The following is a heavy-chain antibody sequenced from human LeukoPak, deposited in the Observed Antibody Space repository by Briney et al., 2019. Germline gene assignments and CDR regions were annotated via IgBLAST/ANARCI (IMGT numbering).Heavy chain of an antibody. D-gene: IGHD1-1*01. CDR2: ISGSGGST. Sequence: TGGSLRLSCAASGFTFSSYGMSWVRQAPGKGLEWVSGISGSGGSTYYADSVKGRFTISRDDSKNTVYLQMNSLRAEDTAVYYCARWTNFHAFDIWGQGTLVTVSS. J-gene: IGHJ3*02. CDR1: GFTFSSYG. V-gene: IGHV3-23*01. CDR3: ARWTNFHAFDI.